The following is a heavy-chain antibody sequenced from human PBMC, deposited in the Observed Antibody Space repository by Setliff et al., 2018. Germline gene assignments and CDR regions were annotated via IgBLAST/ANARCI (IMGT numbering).Heavy chain of an antibody. CDR2: IWDDGVKK. V-gene: IGHV3-33*08. CDR3: ARSETCHSTHCSPYDY. Sequence: GGSLRLSCAASGFTFSTYRMHWVRQAPGKGLEWVAVIWDDGVKKYHADSVKGRFTISRDNAENSLYLQMNSLRAEDTAVYYCARSETCHSTHCSPYDYWGQGTPVTVSS. J-gene: IGHJ4*02. D-gene: IGHD2-2*01. CDR1: GFTFSTYR.